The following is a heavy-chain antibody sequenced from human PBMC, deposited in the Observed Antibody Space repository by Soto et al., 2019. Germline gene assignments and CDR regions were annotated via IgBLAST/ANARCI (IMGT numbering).Heavy chain of an antibody. CDR1: GFTFSNAW. V-gene: IGHV3-33*08. J-gene: IGHJ6*02. CDR3: ARGPRTPPNMDV. CDR2: IWYDGSNK. Sequence: GGSLRLSCAASGFTFSNAWINWVRQTPGRGLEWVAVIWYDGSNKYYADSVKGRFTISRDNSKNTLYLQMNSLRAEDTAVYYCARGPRTPPNMDVWGQGTTVTVSS. D-gene: IGHD2-2*01.